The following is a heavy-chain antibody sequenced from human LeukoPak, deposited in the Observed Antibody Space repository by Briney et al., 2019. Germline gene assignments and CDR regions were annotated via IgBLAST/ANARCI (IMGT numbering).Heavy chain of an antibody. CDR2: ISAYNGNT. CDR1: GYTFTSYG. CDR3: ARGAPWERRDGYNSDY. V-gene: IGHV1-18*01. J-gene: IGHJ4*02. Sequence: ASVKVSCKASGYTFTSYGISWVRQAPGQGLEWMGWISAYNGNTNYAQKLQGRVTMTTDTSTTTAYMELRSLRSDDTAVYYCARGAPWERRDGYNSDYWGQGTLVTASS. D-gene: IGHD5-24*01.